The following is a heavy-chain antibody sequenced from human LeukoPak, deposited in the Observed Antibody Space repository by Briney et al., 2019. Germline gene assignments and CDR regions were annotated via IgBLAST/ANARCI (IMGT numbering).Heavy chain of an antibody. Sequence: SVKVSCKASGGTFSSYAISWVRQAPGQGLEWMGRIIPILGIANYAQKFQGRVTITADESTGTAYMELSSLRSEDTAIYYCARDNPPYCNGGSCYSYWGQGTLVTISS. CDR1: GGTFSSYA. CDR3: ARDNPPYCNGGSCYSY. D-gene: IGHD2-15*01. V-gene: IGHV1-69*04. J-gene: IGHJ4*02. CDR2: IIPILGIA.